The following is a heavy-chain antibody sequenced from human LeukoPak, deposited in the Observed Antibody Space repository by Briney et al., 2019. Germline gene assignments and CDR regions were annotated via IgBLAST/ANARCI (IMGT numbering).Heavy chain of an antibody. CDR1: GFTFSDYY. V-gene: IGHV3-11*05. CDR2: ISSSSIYI. CDR3: ARVAAADTAMMNFDH. D-gene: IGHD5-18*01. J-gene: IGHJ4*02. Sequence: PGGSLRLSCAASGFTFSDYYMSWIRQAPGEGLEWVSSISSSSIYIYYADSVKGRFTISRDNAKKSLYLQMNSLRAEDTAVYYCARVAAADTAMMNFDHWGQGTLVTVSS.